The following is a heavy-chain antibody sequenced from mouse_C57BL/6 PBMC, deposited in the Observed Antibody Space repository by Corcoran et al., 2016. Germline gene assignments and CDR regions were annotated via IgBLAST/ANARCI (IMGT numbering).Heavy chain of an antibody. D-gene: IGHD1-1*01. J-gene: IGHJ3*01. Sequence: QVQLQQSGAELARPGASVKLSCKASGYTFTSYGISWVKQRTGQGLEWIGEIYPRSGNTYYNEKFKGKATLTADKSSSTAYMELRSLTSEDSAVYFCAREGLTTVVARGFAYWGQGTLVTVSA. V-gene: IGHV1-81*01. CDR3: AREGLTTVVARGFAY. CDR1: GYTFTSYG. CDR2: IYPRSGNT.